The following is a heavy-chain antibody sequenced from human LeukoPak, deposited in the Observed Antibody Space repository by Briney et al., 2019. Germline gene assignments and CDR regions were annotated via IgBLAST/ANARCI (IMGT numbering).Heavy chain of an antibody. CDR1: GFTFYNYG. Sequence: GGSLRLSCAASGFTFYNYGIHWVRQAPGKGLEWLAVISPDGYGHYADSVKGRFTVSRDNSKNTLYLQMNSLRTDDSAMYYRTKGGGISYNPLDPWGPGTLVTVSS. D-gene: IGHD1-26*01. CDR3: TKGGGISYNPLDP. J-gene: IGHJ5*02. CDR2: ISPDGYG. V-gene: IGHV3-30*18.